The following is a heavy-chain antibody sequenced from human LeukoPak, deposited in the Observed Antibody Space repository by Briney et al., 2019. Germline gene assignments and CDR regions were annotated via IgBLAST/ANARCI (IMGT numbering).Heavy chain of an antibody. V-gene: IGHV4-4*09. CDR1: GGSISSDY. CDR2: IYTSGST. D-gene: IGHD5-18*01. J-gene: IGHJ6*03. Sequence: TSETLSLTGTVAGGSISSDYWSWIRQPPGKGLEWIGYIYTSGSTNYNPSLKSRVTISVDTSKNQFFLKLSSVTAADTAVYYCARYGYSYGQSPSQIGYYYYMDVWGKGTTVTVSS. CDR3: ARYGYSYGQSPSQIGYYYYMDV.